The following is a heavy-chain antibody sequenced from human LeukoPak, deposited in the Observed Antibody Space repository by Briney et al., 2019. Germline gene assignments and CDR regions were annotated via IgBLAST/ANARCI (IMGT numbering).Heavy chain of an antibody. CDR1: GGSISSSGYY. CDR2: IYYSGST. V-gene: IGHV4-39*07. J-gene: IGHJ4*02. Sequence: SETLSLTCNVSGGSISSSGYYWGWIRQSPGKGLEWIGSIYYSGSTYSSPSLKSRVTMSVDTSKNQFSLRLRNLTAADTAVYFCARGSGWPHYFDYWGQGTLVTVSS. D-gene: IGHD6-19*01. CDR3: ARGSGWPHYFDY.